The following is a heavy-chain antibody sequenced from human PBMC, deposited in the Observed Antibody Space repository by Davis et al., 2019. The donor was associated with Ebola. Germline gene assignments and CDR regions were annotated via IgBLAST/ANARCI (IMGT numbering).Heavy chain of an antibody. CDR2: ISSSSTYT. J-gene: IGHJ4*02. V-gene: IGHV3-11*05. CDR3: ARETPISSRSDW. CDR1: GFTFSDYY. Sequence: GESLKISCAASGFTFSDYYMSWIRQAPGKGLEWVSYISSSSTYTNYADSVKGRFTISRDNAKNSLFLQMHSLRGDDTAVYFCARETPISSRSDWWGQGTLVTVSS. D-gene: IGHD2-2*01.